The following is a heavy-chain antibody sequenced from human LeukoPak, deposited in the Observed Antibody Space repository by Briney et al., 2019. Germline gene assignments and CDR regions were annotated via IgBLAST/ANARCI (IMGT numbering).Heavy chain of an antibody. D-gene: IGHD3-10*01. CDR2: INHSGST. CDR1: GGSFSGYY. CDR3: ARGIRDYYGSGSPHLDY. J-gene: IGHJ4*02. V-gene: IGHV4-34*01. Sequence: PSETLSLTCAVYGGSFSGYYWSWIRQPPGKGLEWIGEINHSGSTNYNPSLKSRVTISVDTSKNQFSLKLSSVTAADTAVYYCARGIRDYYGSGSPHLDYWGQGTLVTVSS.